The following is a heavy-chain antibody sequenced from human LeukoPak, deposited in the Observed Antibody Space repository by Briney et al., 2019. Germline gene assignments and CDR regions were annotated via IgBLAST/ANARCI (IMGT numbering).Heavy chain of an antibody. CDR2: IIPNSGGT. Sequence: ASVKVSCKASGGTFSSYAISWVRQAPGQGLEWMGGIIPNSGGTNYAQKFQGWVTMTRDTSISTAYMELSRLRSDDAAVYYCARGSDDYVWGSYRYFDYWGQGTLVTVSS. CDR3: ARGSDDYVWGSYRYFDY. J-gene: IGHJ4*02. D-gene: IGHD3-16*02. CDR1: GGTFSSYA. V-gene: IGHV1-2*04.